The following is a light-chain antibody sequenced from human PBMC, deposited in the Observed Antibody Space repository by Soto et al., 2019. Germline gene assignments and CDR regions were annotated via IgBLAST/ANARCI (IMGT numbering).Light chain of an antibody. CDR2: LGS. Sequence: DIVMTKSPRSLPVTPGEPASISCRSSQSLLHSNGYNYLDWYLQKPGQSPQLLIYLGSNRASGVPDRFSGSGSGIDFTLKISRVEAEDVGVYYCMQALQTPPTFGQGTRLEIK. CDR3: MQALQTPPT. J-gene: IGKJ5*01. V-gene: IGKV2-28*01. CDR1: QSLLHSNGYNY.